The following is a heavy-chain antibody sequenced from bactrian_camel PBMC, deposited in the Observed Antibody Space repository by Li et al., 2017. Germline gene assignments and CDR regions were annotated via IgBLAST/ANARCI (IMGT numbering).Heavy chain of an antibody. CDR1: GYTSRSNC. D-gene: IGHD6*01. CDR3: ATDEGKWYGASWYGRSWFLPRLYDY. V-gene: IGHV3S1*01. Sequence: HVQLVESGGGSVQAGGSLRLSCAVAGYTSRSNCLGWFRRTDEQECEGLAAIVIRDGRTYTADSVQGRFTISQDSAKRTMYLQMDNLKPEDTAMYYCATDEGKWYGASWYGRSWFLPRLYDYWGQGTQVTVS. J-gene: IGHJ4*01. CDR2: IVIRDGRT.